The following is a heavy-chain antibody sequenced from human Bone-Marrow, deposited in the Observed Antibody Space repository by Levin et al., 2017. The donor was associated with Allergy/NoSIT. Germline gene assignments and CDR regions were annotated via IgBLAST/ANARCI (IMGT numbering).Heavy chain of an antibody. CDR2: IDHSGNT. Sequence: SETLSLTCVVSGSSISSGHYWAWIRQPPGKGLEWIGSIDHSGNTYHNSSLKSRVTMSVDTSKNQFSLKVTSVTAADTALYYCGRDSSGWFNALDIWGQGTMVTVSS. CDR1: GSSISSGHY. J-gene: IGHJ3*02. D-gene: IGHD6-19*01. V-gene: IGHV4-38-2*02. CDR3: GRDSSGWFNALDI.